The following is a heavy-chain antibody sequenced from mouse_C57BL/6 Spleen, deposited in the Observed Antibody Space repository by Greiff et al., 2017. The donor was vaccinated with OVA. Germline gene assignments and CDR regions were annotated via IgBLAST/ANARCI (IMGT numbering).Heavy chain of an antibody. CDR1: EYEFPSHD. D-gene: IGHD2-3*01. CDR2: INSDGGST. V-gene: IGHV5-2*01. J-gene: IGHJ1*03. CDR3: ARHDGYYRYFDV. Sequence: DVKLVESGGGLVQPGESLKLSCESNEYEFPSHDMSWVRKTPEKRLELVAAINSDGGSTYYPDTMERRFIISRDNTKKTRYLQMSRLRSEDTALYYCARHDGYYRYFDVWGTGTTVTVSS.